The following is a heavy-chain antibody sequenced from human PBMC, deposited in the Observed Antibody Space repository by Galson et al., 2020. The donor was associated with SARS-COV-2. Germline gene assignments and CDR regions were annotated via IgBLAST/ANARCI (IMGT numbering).Heavy chain of an antibody. J-gene: IGHJ4*02. CDR3: ARCHYVWDNFCFDY. V-gene: IGHV4-4*07. Sequence: SETLSLTCSVSGGSMSSYYWSWIRQPAGKGLEWIGRINSSGRTNYNPSLKSRVTMSADTSKNQFSLKLTSLTAADTAVYYCARCHYVWDNFCFDYWGQGTLVTVSS. CDR2: INSSGRT. CDR1: GGSMSSYY. D-gene: IGHD3-16*01.